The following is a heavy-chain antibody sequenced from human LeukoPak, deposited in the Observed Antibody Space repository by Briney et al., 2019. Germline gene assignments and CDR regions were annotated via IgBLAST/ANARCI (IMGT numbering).Heavy chain of an antibody. CDR1: GGSISSSSYY. Sequence: SETLSLTCTVSGGSISSSSYYWGWIRQPPGKGLEWIGYIYYGVSTYYNPSLKSRVTISVDTSKNQFSLKLSSVTAADTAVYYCARNDCSSTSCQLGDAFDIWGQGTMVTVSS. CDR2: IYYGVST. D-gene: IGHD2-2*01. CDR3: ARNDCSSTSCQLGDAFDI. V-gene: IGHV4-30-4*08. J-gene: IGHJ3*02.